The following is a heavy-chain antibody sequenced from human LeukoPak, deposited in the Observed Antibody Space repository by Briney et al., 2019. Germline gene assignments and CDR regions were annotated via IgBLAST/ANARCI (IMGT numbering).Heavy chain of an antibody. V-gene: IGHV5-51*01. CDR2: IYPGDSDT. CDR1: GYRFTSYW. J-gene: IGHJ1*01. CDR3: ARRDCSSTSCYAEYFQH. D-gene: IGHD2-2*01. Sequence: GESLKISFKGSGYRFTSYWIGWVRPMPGKGLEWMGIIYPGDSDTRYSPSFQGQVTISADKSINTAYLQWSSLKASDTAMYYCARRDCSSTSCYAEYFQHWGQGTLVTVSS.